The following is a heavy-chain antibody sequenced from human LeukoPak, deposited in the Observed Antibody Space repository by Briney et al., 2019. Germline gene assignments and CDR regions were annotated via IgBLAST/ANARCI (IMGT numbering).Heavy chain of an antibody. Sequence: GGSLRLSCAASGFTFSSYSMNWVRQAPGKGLEWVSSISSSSSYIYYADSVKGRFTISRDNAKNSLYLQMNSLRAEDTAVYYCARHTYYYDSSGYYWDYWGQGTLVTVSS. D-gene: IGHD3-22*01. CDR3: ARHTYYYDSSGYYWDY. J-gene: IGHJ4*02. V-gene: IGHV3-21*01. CDR1: GFTFSSYS. CDR2: ISSSSSYI.